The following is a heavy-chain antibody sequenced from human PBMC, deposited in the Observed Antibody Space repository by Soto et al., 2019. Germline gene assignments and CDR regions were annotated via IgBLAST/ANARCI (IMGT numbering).Heavy chain of an antibody. CDR1: GDSVSSNSAA. CDR3: ARHGGKLGITGTMGNFDY. CDR2: TYYRSKWYN. J-gene: IGHJ4*02. D-gene: IGHD1-20*01. V-gene: IGHV6-1*01. Sequence: SQTLSLTCAISGDSVSSNSAAWNWIRQSPSRGLEWLGRTYYRSKWYNDYAVSVKSRITINPDTSNNQFSLKLTSVTAADTSVYYCARHGGKLGITGTMGNFDYWGQGSLVTVSS.